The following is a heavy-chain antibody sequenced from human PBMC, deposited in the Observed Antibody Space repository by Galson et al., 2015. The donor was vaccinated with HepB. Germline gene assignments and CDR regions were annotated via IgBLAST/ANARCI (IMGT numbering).Heavy chain of an antibody. J-gene: IGHJ4*02. CDR3: AQEGPYCGVDCSFDY. CDR2: IIPIFDTA. V-gene: IGHV1-69*13. CDR1: GGTFSSYD. D-gene: IGHD2-21*02. Sequence: SVKVSCKASGGTFSSYDISWVRQAPGQGLEWMGGIIPIFDTANYAQKFQGRLTITADESTSTAYMELSSLRSEDTAVYYCAQEGPYCGVDCSFDYWGQGTLVTVSP.